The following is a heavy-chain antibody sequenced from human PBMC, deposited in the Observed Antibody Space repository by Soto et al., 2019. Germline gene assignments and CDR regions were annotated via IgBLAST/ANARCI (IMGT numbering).Heavy chain of an antibody. CDR3: AGQTTVGATDPFAV. CDR2: IIPIFGTA. D-gene: IGHD1-26*01. CDR1: GGTFSSYA. J-gene: IGHJ4*02. Sequence: YSVKVSCKASGGTFSSYAISWVRQAPGQGLEWMGGIIPIFGTANYAQKFQGRVTITADKSTSTAYMELSSLRSEDTAVYYCAGQTTVGATDPFAVWCQGILVSVAS. V-gene: IGHV1-69*06.